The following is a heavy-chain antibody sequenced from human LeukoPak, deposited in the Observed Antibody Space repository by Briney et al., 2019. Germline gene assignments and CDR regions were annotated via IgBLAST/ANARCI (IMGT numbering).Heavy chain of an antibody. CDR2: IIPIFGTA. J-gene: IGHJ3*02. CDR3: ARDRSYGFSRAFDI. D-gene: IGHD5-18*01. Sequence: SVKVSCKASGGTFSSYAISWVRQAPGQGLEWMGGIIPIFGTANYAQKFQGRVTLTADESTSTAYMELSSLRSEDTAVYYCARDRSYGFSRAFDIWGQGTMVTVSS. V-gene: IGHV1-69*13. CDR1: GGTFSSYA.